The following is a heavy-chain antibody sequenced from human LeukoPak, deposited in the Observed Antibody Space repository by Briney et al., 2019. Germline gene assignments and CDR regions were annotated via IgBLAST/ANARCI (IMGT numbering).Heavy chain of an antibody. CDR2: ISYDGSNK. D-gene: IGHD1-1*01. V-gene: IGHV3-30*04. J-gene: IGHJ4*02. CDR3: AKETQNWIYFDY. Sequence: GGSLRLSCAASGFTFSSYAMHWVRQAPGKGLEWVAVISYDGSNKYYADSVKGRFTISRDNSKSTLYLQMNSLRAEDTAVYYCAKETQNWIYFDYWGQGTLVTVSS. CDR1: GFTFSSYA.